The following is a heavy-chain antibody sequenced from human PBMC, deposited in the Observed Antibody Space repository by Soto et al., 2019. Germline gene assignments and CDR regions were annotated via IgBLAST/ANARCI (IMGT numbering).Heavy chain of an antibody. CDR1: GLTFSSYA. CDR3: AKDPNGDYIFSFDN. J-gene: IGHJ3*02. V-gene: IGHV3-23*01. D-gene: IGHD4-17*01. CDR2: ITGSGNYA. Sequence: EVQMLESGGGLVQPGGSLRLSCTAPGLTFSSYAMTWVRQAPGKGLEWVSSITGSGNYARYGDCGKGRFTTDRDNSKNILYLQRKSLRDEDTSVYYCAKDPNGDYIFSFDNWGQGTMVTVSS.